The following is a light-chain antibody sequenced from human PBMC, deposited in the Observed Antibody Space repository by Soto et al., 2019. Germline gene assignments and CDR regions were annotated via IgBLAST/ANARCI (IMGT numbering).Light chain of an antibody. V-gene: IGKV3-15*01. J-gene: IGKJ1*01. CDR2: GAS. CDR1: QSISDT. Sequence: EIVMTQSPATLSVSPGGRATLSCRASQSISDTLAWYQQKPGQAPRLLIYGASTRATGIPARFSGSGSGTEFTLTISSLQSEDFAVYYCQQYNNWPPAFGQGTKV. CDR3: QQYNNWPPA.